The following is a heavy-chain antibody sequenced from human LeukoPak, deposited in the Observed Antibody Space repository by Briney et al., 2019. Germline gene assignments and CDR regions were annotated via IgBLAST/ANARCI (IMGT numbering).Heavy chain of an antibody. CDR3: ARVESSMVRGVTSDY. V-gene: IGHV1-18*01. CDR1: GYTFTSYG. Sequence: GASVKVSCKASGYTFTSYGISWVRQAPGQGLEWMGWISAYNGNTNYAQKLQGRVTMTTDTSTSTAYMELRSLRSDDTAVYYCARVESSMVRGVTSDYWGQGTLVTVSS. D-gene: IGHD3-10*01. J-gene: IGHJ4*02. CDR2: ISAYNGNT.